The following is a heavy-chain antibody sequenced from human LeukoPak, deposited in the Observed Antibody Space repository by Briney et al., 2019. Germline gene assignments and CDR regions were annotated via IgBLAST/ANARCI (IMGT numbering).Heavy chain of an antibody. D-gene: IGHD6-13*01. Sequence: PSETLSLTCAVYGGSFSGYYWSWIRQPPGKGLEWIGEINHSGSTNYNPSLKSRVTISVDTSKHQFSLKLSSVTAADTAVYYCARGLSSSWPYYYYYGMDVWGQGTTVTVSS. V-gene: IGHV4-34*01. CDR1: GGSFSGYY. CDR3: ARGLSSSWPYYYYYGMDV. J-gene: IGHJ6*02. CDR2: INHSGST.